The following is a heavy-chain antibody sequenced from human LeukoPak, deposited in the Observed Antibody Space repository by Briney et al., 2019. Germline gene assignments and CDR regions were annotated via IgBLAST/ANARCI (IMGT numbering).Heavy chain of an antibody. CDR1: GFTFSSYA. V-gene: IGHV3-23*01. Sequence: PGGSLRLSCAASGFTFSSYAMSWVRQAPGKGLEWVSAISGSGGSTYYADSVKGRFTISRDNSKNTLYLQMNSLRAEDTAVYYCAKDPHIPYYDILTGENWFDPWGQGTLVTVSS. D-gene: IGHD3-9*01. CDR2: ISGSGGST. CDR3: AKDPHIPYYDILTGENWFDP. J-gene: IGHJ5*02.